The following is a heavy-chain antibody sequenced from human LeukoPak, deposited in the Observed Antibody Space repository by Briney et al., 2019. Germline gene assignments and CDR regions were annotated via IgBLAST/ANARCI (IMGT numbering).Heavy chain of an antibody. J-gene: IGHJ4*02. CDR3: ARGGPHPPKFDY. CDR2: IYYSGST. D-gene: IGHD3-16*01. V-gene: IGHV4-31*03. CDR1: GGSISSGGYY. Sequence: PSETLSLTCTVSGGSISSGGYYWSWIRQHPGKGLEWIGYIYYSGSTYYNPSLKSRVTISVDTSKNQFSLKLSSVTAADTAVYYCARGGPHPPKFDYWGQGTLVTVSS.